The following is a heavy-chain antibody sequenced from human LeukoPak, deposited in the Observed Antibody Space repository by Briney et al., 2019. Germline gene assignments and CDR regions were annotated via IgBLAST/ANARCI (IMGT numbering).Heavy chain of an antibody. CDR1: GFTVSSNY. Sequence: GGSLRLSCAASGFTVSSNYMSWVRQAPGKRLEWVSVIYSGGSTYYADSVKGRFTISRDNSKKTLYLQMNSLRAEDTAVYYCARDLTAYFDYWGQGTLVTVSS. CDR2: IYSGGST. J-gene: IGHJ4*02. CDR3: ARDLTAYFDY. V-gene: IGHV3-66*01. D-gene: IGHD3-16*01.